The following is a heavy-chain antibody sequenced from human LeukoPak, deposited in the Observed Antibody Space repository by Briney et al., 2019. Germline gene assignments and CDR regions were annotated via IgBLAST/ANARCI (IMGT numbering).Heavy chain of an antibody. CDR1: GFTVSSNY. D-gene: IGHD3-22*01. CDR2: IYSGGST. J-gene: IGHJ4*02. Sequence: GGSLRLSCAASGFTVSSNYMSWVRQAPGKGLEWVSVIYSGGSTYYADSVKGRFTISRDNSKNTLYLQMNSLRAEDTAVYYCARVVKVTYYYDSSGYSYFDYGGQGTLVTVSS. CDR3: ARVVKVTYYYDSSGYSYFDY. V-gene: IGHV3-53*01.